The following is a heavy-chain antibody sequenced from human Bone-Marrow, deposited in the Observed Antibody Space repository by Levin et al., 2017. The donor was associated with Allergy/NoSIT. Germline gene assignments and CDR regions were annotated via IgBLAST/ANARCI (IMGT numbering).Heavy chain of an antibody. D-gene: IGHD6-6*01. Sequence: PGESLKISCAASGFTFSTYWMTWVRQAPGKGLEWVASIKEDGSDKKYVDSVKGRFAISRDNAKNSLYLQINSLRVEDTAIYYCVRDGSSSWEELLDYWGQGTLVTVSS. CDR1: GFTFSTYW. J-gene: IGHJ4*02. CDR2: IKEDGSDK. CDR3: VRDGSSSWEELLDY. V-gene: IGHV3-7*03.